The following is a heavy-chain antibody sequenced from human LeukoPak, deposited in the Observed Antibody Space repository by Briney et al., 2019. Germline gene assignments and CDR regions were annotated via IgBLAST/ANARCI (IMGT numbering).Heavy chain of an antibody. V-gene: IGHV3-53*01. J-gene: IGHJ6*04. CDR1: GFTVSSNY. Sequence: GGSLRLSCAASGFTVSSNYMSWVRQAPGKGLEWVSVIYSGGSTYYADSVKGRFTISRDNSKNTLYLQMNSLRAEDTAVYYCARAPGMVRGVSYYYYGTDVWGKGTTVTVSS. D-gene: IGHD3-10*01. CDR3: ARAPGMVRGVSYYYYGTDV. CDR2: IYSGGST.